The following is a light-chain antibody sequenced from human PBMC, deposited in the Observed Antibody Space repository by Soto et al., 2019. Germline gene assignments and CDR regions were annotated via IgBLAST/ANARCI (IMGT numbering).Light chain of an antibody. CDR3: QTWGTGIGV. CDR2: LNSDGSH. J-gene: IGLJ2*01. V-gene: IGLV4-69*01. Sequence: QLVLTQSPSASASLGASVILTCTLSSGHSSYAIAWHQQQPEKGPRYLMNLNSDGSHTTGDGIPDRFSGSSSGAERYLTISSLQSEDEADYYCQTWGTGIGVFGGGTKLTVL. CDR1: SGHSSYA.